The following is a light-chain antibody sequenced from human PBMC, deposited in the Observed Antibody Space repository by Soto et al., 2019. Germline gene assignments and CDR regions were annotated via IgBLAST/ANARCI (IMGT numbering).Light chain of an antibody. Sequence: EIVLTQSPGTLPLSPGERATLSCRASQSVDSNLAWYQQKPGQAPRLLIYAASTRATGIPARISGSGSGTEFTLTISSLQSEDFAVYYCQQYNKWRTFGQGTKVDI. CDR3: QQYNKWRT. J-gene: IGKJ1*01. CDR1: QSVDSN. V-gene: IGKV3-15*01. CDR2: AAS.